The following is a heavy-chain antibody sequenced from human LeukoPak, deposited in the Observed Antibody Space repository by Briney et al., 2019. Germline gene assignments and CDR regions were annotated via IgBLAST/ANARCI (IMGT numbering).Heavy chain of an antibody. J-gene: IGHJ6*04. V-gene: IGHV3-11*01. CDR2: ISSSGSTI. Sequence: PGGSLRLSCAASGFTFSDYYMSWIRQAPGKGLEWVSYISSSGSTIYYADSVKGRFTISRDNAKNSLYLQMNSLRAEDTAVYYCARDAGYYDFWSGYYKSPLDVWGKGTTVTVSS. CDR1: GFTFSDYY. CDR3: ARDAGYYDFWSGYYKSPLDV. D-gene: IGHD3-3*01.